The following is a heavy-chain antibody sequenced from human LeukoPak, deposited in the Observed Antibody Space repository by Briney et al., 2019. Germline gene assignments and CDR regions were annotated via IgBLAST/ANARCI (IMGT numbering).Heavy chain of an antibody. J-gene: IGHJ5*02. CDR3: ASSRGTTVGLFDP. CDR1: GGTFSSYA. D-gene: IGHD4-23*01. V-gene: IGHV1-69*13. CDR2: IIPIFGTA. Sequence: SVKVSCKASGGTFSSYAISWVRQAPGQGLEWMGGIIPIFGTANYAQKFQGRVTITADESTSTAYMELSSLRSEDTAVYYCASSRGTTVGLFDPWGQGTLVTVSS.